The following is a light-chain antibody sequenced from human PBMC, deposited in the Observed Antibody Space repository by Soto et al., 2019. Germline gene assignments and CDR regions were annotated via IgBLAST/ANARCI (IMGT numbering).Light chain of an antibody. J-gene: IGKJ1*01. CDR2: KAS. V-gene: IGKV1-5*03. Sequence: DIQMTQSPSSLSASVGDRVTITCRASQGISTYLNWYQQKPGKAPKLLIYKASSLESGVPSRFSGSGSGTEFTLTISSLQPDDFATYYCQQYNSYPRTFGQGTKVDIK. CDR1: QGISTY. CDR3: QQYNSYPRT.